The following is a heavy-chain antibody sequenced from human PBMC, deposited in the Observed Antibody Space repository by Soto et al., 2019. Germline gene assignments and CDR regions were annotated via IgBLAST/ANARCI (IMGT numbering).Heavy chain of an antibody. CDR2: VSSDGSHK. J-gene: IGHJ4*02. CDR3: AKSTRGFSYIFDY. Sequence: QVQLVESGGGVVQPGGSLRLSCAVSGFTFTSYGMHWVRQAPGRGLEWVAVVSSDGSHKYYADSVKGRFTISRDNPKNTMYLQLNSLRAEDTAVYYCAKSTRGFSYIFDYWGQGTLVTVSS. CDR1: GFTFTSYG. V-gene: IGHV3-30*18. D-gene: IGHD3-10*01.